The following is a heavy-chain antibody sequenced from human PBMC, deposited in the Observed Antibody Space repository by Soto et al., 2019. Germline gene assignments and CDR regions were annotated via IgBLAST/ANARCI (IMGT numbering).Heavy chain of an antibody. Sequence: PGGSLRLSCAASGFTFSNAWMSWVRQAPGKGLEWVGRIKSKTDGGTTDYAAPVKGRFTISRDDSKNTLYLQMNGLKTEDTAVYYCTTDTYYYDSSGYIGYWYFDLWGRGTLVTVSS. V-gene: IGHV3-15*01. CDR3: TTDTYYYDSSGYIGYWYFDL. CDR1: GFTFSNAW. J-gene: IGHJ2*01. D-gene: IGHD3-22*01. CDR2: IKSKTDGGTT.